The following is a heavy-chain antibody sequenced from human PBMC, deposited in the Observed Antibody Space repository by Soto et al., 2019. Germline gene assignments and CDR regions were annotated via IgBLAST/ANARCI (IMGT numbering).Heavy chain of an antibody. J-gene: IGHJ4*02. Sequence: PGGSLRLSCAASGFTFSSHGMHWVRQAPGKGLEWVAVISYDGSNEYYGDSVKGRFTISRENSKNTMYLQMNSLRTEDTAVYYCAKAFTGYYPGPEYFVYRGPGTLVTVSS. CDR2: ISYDGSNE. CDR3: AKAFTGYYPGPEYFVY. V-gene: IGHV3-30*18. CDR1: GFTFSSHG. D-gene: IGHD3-9*01.